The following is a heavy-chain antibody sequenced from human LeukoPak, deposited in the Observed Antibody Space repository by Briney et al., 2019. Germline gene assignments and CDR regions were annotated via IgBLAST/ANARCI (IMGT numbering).Heavy chain of an antibody. Sequence: GGSLRLSCAASGFTFSDYYMSWIRQAPGKGLEWVSYISSSGSTIYYADSVKGRFTISRDNAKNSLYLQMNSLRAEDTAVHYCARDRIPPYYYYYYGMDVWGQGTTVTVSS. CDR3: ARDRIPPYYYYYYGMDV. CDR2: ISSSGSTI. V-gene: IGHV3-11*01. J-gene: IGHJ6*02. CDR1: GFTFSDYY.